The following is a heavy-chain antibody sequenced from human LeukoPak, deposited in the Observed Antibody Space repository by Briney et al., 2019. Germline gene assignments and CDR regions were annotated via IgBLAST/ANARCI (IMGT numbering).Heavy chain of an antibody. V-gene: IGHV3-23*01. CDR2: ISGSGTST. Sequence: GGSLRLSCAASGFTFDDYAMSWVRQAPGKGLEWVSAISGSGTSTYYADSVKGRFTISRDNSKNTLYLQMNSLRAEDTAVYYCAKSTGAYSSDHYFDYWGQGTLVTVSS. CDR1: GFTFDDYA. D-gene: IGHD6-19*01. J-gene: IGHJ4*02. CDR3: AKSTGAYSSDHYFDY.